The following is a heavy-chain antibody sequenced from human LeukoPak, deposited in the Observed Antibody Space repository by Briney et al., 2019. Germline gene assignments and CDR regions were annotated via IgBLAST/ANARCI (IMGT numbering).Heavy chain of an antibody. Sequence: GASVKVSCKASGYTFTSYYMHWVRQAPGQGLEWMGGIIPIFGTANYAQKFQGRVTITADESTSTAYMELSSLRSEDTAVYYCARGVPEYCSSTSCYTFPGYWGQGTLVTVSS. V-gene: IGHV1-69*13. CDR2: IIPIFGTA. CDR3: ARGVPEYCSSTSCYTFPGY. J-gene: IGHJ4*02. CDR1: GYTFTSYY. D-gene: IGHD2-2*02.